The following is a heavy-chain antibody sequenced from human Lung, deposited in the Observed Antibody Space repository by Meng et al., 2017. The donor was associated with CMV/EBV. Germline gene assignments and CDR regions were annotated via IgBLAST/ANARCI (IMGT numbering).Heavy chain of an antibody. D-gene: IGHD1-1*01. Sequence: GESLKISCDASGENFATYWIAWGPQVPGRGLEWVGSIHPADSDTRYSPSLQGLVLITADKSHTTISLQWSTLKASDTAMYYCARLNLYNWNGLGHWGQGTQVTVSS. V-gene: IGHV5-51*01. J-gene: IGHJ4*02. CDR2: IHPADSDT. CDR3: ARLNLYNWNGLGH. CDR1: GENFATYW.